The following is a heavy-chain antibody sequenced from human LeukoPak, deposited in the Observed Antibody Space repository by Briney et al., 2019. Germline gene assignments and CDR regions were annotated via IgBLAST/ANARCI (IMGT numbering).Heavy chain of an antibody. CDR1: GLTFSSYN. V-gene: IGHV3-21*04. CDR2: ISRSSTYI. CDR3: ARVLYILRYFDY. J-gene: IGHJ4*01. Sequence: GGSLRLSCAASGLTFSSYNMNWVRQAPGKGLEWVSSISRSSTYISYADSVKGRFTISRDNSKNTLYLQMNSLRAEDTAVYYCARVLYILRYFDYWGKGTTVTISS. D-gene: IGHD3-9*01.